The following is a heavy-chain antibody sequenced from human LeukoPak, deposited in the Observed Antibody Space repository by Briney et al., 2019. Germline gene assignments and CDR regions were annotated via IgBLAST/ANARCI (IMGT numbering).Heavy chain of an antibody. CDR3: ASPKDDSYSGLDY. J-gene: IGHJ4*02. D-gene: IGHD3-10*01. CDR2: INPNSGGT. CDR1: GYTFTGYY. V-gene: IGHV1-2*02. Sequence: ASVKVSCKASGYTFTGYYMHWVRQAPGQGLEWMGWINPNSGGTNYAQNFQGRVTMTRDTSISTAYMELSRLGSDDTAVYYCASPKDDSYSGLDYWGQGTLVTVSS.